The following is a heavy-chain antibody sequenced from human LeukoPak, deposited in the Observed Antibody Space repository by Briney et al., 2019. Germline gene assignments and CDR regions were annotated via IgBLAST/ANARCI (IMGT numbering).Heavy chain of an antibody. CDR3: ARVVGDTATANGY. D-gene: IGHD5-18*01. CDR1: GYTFTGYY. J-gene: IGHJ4*02. V-gene: IGHV1-2*06. Sequence: GASVKVSCKASGYTFTGYYMHWVRQAPGQGLEWMGRINPNSGGTNYAQKFQGRVTMTRDTSISTAYMELSRLRSDDTAVYYCARVVGDTATANGYWGQGTLVTVSS. CDR2: INPNSGGT.